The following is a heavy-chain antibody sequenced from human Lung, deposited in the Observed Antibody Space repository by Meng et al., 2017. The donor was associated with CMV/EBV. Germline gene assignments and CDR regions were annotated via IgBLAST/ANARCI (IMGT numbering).Heavy chain of an antibody. CDR3: ARDFDY. Sequence: GGSLRLSCKVSGFTFSNYWMNWVRQTPENGLEWVANIKKDGSEKNYLGSVKGRFPISRDNAKNSLYLQMNRMRVEDTAVYHCARDFDYWGQGTLVTVAS. CDR2: IKKDGSEK. J-gene: IGHJ4*02. CDR1: GFTFSNYW. V-gene: IGHV3-7*01.